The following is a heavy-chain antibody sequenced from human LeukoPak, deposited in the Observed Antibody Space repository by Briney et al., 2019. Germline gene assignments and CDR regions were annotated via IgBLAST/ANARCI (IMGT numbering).Heavy chain of an antibody. CDR2: ISRSGST. J-gene: IGHJ4*02. CDR1: GGSFSASY. V-gene: IGHV4-34*01. Sequence: SETLSLTCAVYGGSFSASYWSWIRQPPGKGLEWIGEISRSGSTKYNPSLKSRVTISVDTSKNQFSLKLSSVTSADTAVYYCARERTTYYYDSSGEFDYWGQGTLVTVSS. CDR3: ARERTTYYYDSSGEFDY. D-gene: IGHD3-22*01.